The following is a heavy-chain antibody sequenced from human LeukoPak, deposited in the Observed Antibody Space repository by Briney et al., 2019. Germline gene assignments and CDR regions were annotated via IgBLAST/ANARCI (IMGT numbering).Heavy chain of an antibody. CDR1: GGSISSYY. J-gene: IGHJ6*03. CDR2: IYYSGST. Sequence: SETLSLTRTVSGGSISSYYWSWIRQPPGKGLEWIGYIYYSGSTNYNPSLKSRVTISVDTPKNQFSLKLSSVTAADTAVYYCARVYRVTTGTYYYYYMDVWGKGTTVTVSS. D-gene: IGHD4-17*01. V-gene: IGHV4-59*01. CDR3: ARVYRVTTGTYYYYYMDV.